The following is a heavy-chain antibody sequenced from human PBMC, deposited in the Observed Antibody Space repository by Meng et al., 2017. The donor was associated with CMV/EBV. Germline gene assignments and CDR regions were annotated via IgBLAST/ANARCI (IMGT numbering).Heavy chain of an antibody. Sequence: ASVQVSCKASGYTFTSYYMHWVRQAPGQGLEWMGIINPSGGSTSYAQKFQGRVTMTRDTSTSTVYMELSSLRSEDTAVYYCARDHLYDFWSGYYDYYYYGMDVWGQGTTVTVSS. D-gene: IGHD3-3*01. CDR3: ARDHLYDFWSGYYDYYYYGMDV. J-gene: IGHJ6*02. CDR2: INPSGGST. V-gene: IGHV1-46*01. CDR1: GYTFTSYY.